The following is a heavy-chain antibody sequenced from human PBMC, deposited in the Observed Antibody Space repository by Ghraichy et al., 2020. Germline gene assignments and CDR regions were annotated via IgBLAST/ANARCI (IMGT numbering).Heavy chain of an antibody. CDR2: ISGSGGST. Sequence: GGSLRLSCAASGFTFSSYAMSWVRQAPGKGLEWVSAISGSGGSTYYADSVKGRFTISRDNSKNTLYLQMNSLRAEDTAVYYCAKDLKQWLVLEDNFDYWGQGTLVTVSS. V-gene: IGHV3-23*01. D-gene: IGHD6-19*01. CDR3: AKDLKQWLVLEDNFDY. J-gene: IGHJ4*02. CDR1: GFTFSSYA.